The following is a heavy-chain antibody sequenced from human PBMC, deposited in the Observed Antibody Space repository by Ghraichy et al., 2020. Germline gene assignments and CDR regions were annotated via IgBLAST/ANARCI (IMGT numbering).Heavy chain of an antibody. CDR2: INAGNGNT. J-gene: IGHJ4*02. CDR3: ARGNVVVPAAIIFGY. D-gene: IGHD2-2*02. Sequence: GSLNISCKASGYTFTSYAMHWVRQAPGQRLEWMGWINAGNGNTKYSQKFQGRVTITRDPSASTAYMELSSLRSEDTAVYYCARGNVVVPAAIIFGYWGQGTLVTVSS. CDR1: GYTFTSYA. V-gene: IGHV1-3*01.